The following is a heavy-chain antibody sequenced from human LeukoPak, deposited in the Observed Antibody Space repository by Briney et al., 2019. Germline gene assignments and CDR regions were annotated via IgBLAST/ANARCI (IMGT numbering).Heavy chain of an antibody. V-gene: IGHV5-51*01. CDR3: ASLHNVGSTQHPFDS. Sequence: GESLKISCKGSGYIFTNYWIAWVRQMPGKGLEWMGIIYPGDSDTRYGPSFQGQVTISADKSIRTAYLQWSSLKASDTAMYYCASLHNVGSTQHPFDSWGQGTLVTVSS. CDR1: GYIFTNYW. J-gene: IGHJ4*02. D-gene: IGHD2-21*01. CDR2: IYPGDSDT.